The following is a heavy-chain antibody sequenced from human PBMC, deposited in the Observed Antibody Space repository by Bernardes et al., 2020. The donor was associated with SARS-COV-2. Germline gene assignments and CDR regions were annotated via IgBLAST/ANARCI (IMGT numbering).Heavy chain of an antibody. J-gene: IGHJ6*02. Sequence: SLRLSCAASGFTFSSYWMSWVRQAPGQGLEWVANIKQDGSEKYYVDSVKGRFTISRDNAKNSLYLQMNSLRAEDTAVYYCARDSLAAAGDYYYYGMDVWGQGTTVTVSS. D-gene: IGHD6-13*01. CDR1: GFTFSSYW. CDR2: IKQDGSEK. CDR3: ARDSLAAAGDYYYYGMDV. V-gene: IGHV3-7*01.